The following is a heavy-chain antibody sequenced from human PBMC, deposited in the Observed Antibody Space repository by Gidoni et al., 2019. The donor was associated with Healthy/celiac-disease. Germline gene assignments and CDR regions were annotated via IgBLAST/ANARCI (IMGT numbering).Heavy chain of an antibody. CDR3: ARGGTNFGPSPHNFDY. CDR1: GYTFTSYG. CDR2: ISAYNGNT. D-gene: IGHD2-8*01. V-gene: IGHV1-18*04. Sequence: QVQLVQSGAEVKKPGASVKVSCKASGYTFTSYGISWVRQAPGQGLEWMGWISAYNGNTNYAQNLQGNLTMTTDTSTSTAYMELRSLRSDDTAVYYCARGGTNFGPSPHNFDYWGQGTLVTVSS. J-gene: IGHJ4*02.